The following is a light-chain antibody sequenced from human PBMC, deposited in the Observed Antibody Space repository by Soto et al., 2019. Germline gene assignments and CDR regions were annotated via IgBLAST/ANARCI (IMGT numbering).Light chain of an antibody. V-gene: IGKV3D-20*01. CDR2: DTS. CDR1: QSVSSSY. J-gene: IGKJ5*01. CDR3: QQYGSSPIT. Sequence: IVLTQSPATLSSSPGERATLSCGASQSVSSSYVAWYQHKPGLAPRLLIHDTSSRAIGIPDRFSGSKSGTNFTLTIRRMEPEDVGMYYCQQYGSSPITFGQGTDWRL.